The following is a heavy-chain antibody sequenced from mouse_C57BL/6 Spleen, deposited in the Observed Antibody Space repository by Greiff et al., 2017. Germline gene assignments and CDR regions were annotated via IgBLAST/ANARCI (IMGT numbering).Heavy chain of an antibody. V-gene: IGHV1-19*01. CDR1: GYTFTDYY. CDR3: ASRTYDYDAFAY. Sequence: VQLQQSGPVLVKPGASVKMSCKASGYTFTDYYMNWVKQSHGKSLEWIGVINPYNGGTSYNQKFKGKATLTVDKSSSTAYMELNSLTSEDSAVYYCASRTYDYDAFAYWGQGTLVTVSA. CDR2: INPYNGGT. J-gene: IGHJ3*01. D-gene: IGHD2-4*01.